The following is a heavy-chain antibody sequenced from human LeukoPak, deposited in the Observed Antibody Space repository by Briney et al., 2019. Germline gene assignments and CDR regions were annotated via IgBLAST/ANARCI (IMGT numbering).Heavy chain of an antibody. CDR3: ARGSMIVVVIPFDY. J-gene: IGHJ4*02. CDR2: IYHSGST. D-gene: IGHD3-22*01. CDR1: GYSISSGYY. V-gene: IGHV4-38-2*02. Sequence: SETLSLTCTVSGYSISSGYYWGWIRQPPGKGLEWIGSIYHSGSTYYNPSLKSRVTISVDRSKNQFSLKLSSVTAADTAVYYCARGSMIVVVIPFDYWGQGTLVTVSS.